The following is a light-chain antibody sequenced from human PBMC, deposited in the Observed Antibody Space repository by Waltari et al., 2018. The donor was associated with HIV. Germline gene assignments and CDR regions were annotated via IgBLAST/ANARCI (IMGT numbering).Light chain of an antibody. CDR3: QQYYSVPLT. V-gene: IGKV4-1*01. CDR2: WAS. CDR1: QSVLYNSNNKNY. J-gene: IGKJ4*01. Sequence: DIVMTQSPDSLAVSLGERATIDCKSSQSVLYNSNNKNYLARYQHKPGQSPNLLIYWASTRESGVPDRFSGSGSGTDFTLTISSLQAEDVAVYYCQQYYSVPLTFGGGTKVEIK.